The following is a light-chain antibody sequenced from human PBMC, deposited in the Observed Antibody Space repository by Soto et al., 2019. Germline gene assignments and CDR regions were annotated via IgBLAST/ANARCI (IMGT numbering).Light chain of an antibody. V-gene: IGKV3-20*01. CDR2: GAS. CDR3: QQLGSVPYI. CDR1: QSVSSSY. J-gene: IGKJ2*01. Sequence: EIVLTQSPATLSLSPGESATLSCTASQSVSSSYFAWYQQKPGQAPRLLIYGASSRATGIPDRFSNSGSGTYFNATSNRRQPEDLAVYYCQQLGSVPYIFGQGTKLQ.